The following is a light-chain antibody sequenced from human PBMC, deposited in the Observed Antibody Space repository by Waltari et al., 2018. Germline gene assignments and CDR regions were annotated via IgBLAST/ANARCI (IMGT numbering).Light chain of an antibody. V-gene: IGLV1-47*01. Sequence: QSVPTQPPSASGTPGQRVTISCSGSSSNIGSNSVHWYQQLPGTAPKLLIYGNNPRPSGVPDRFSGSKSGTSASLAISGLRSDDEADYYCATWDDSLGGLWVFGGGTKLTVL. CDR3: ATWDDSLGGLWV. CDR1: SSNIGSNS. CDR2: GNN. J-gene: IGLJ3*02.